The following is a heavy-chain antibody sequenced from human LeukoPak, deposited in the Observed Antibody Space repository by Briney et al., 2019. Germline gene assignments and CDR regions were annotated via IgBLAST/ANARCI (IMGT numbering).Heavy chain of an antibody. CDR1: GYTFTSYG. V-gene: IGHV1-18*01. Sequence: EASVKVSCKASGYTFTSYGISWVRQAPGQGLEWMGWISAYNGNTNYAQKFQGRVTITADESTSTAYMELSSLRSEDTAVYYCARDERYCSSTSCFPDAFDIWGQGTMVTVSS. D-gene: IGHD2-2*01. CDR3: ARDERYCSSTSCFPDAFDI. CDR2: ISAYNGNT. J-gene: IGHJ3*02.